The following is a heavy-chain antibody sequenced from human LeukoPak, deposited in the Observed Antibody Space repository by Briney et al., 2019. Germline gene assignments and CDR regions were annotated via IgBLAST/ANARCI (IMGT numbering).Heavy chain of an antibody. V-gene: IGHV4-59*01. CDR1: GGSISSYY. D-gene: IGHD6-19*01. CDR3: ARVLIAVAAFDY. Sequence: SETLSLTCTVSGGSISSYYWTWIRQPPGKGLEWIGYLYYGGPTNYNPSLKSRVTMSVDTAKNQFSLKLSSVTAADAAVYYCARVLIAVAAFDYWGQGTLITVSS. J-gene: IGHJ4*02. CDR2: LYYGGPT.